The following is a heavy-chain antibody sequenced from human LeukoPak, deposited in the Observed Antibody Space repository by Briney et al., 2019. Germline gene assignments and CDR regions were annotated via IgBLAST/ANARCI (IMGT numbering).Heavy chain of an antibody. J-gene: IGHJ4*02. Sequence: GGSLRLSCAASGSTFIDYDMHWVRQVIGKGLEWVSVIGIRGDTHYSGSVKGRFTISRENAESSLYLQMNSLRAEDTAVYYCARGGIQVSGIDEFDYWGQGTLVTVSS. D-gene: IGHD6-19*01. V-gene: IGHV3-13*01. CDR2: IGIRGDT. CDR3: ARGGIQVSGIDEFDY. CDR1: GSTFIDYD.